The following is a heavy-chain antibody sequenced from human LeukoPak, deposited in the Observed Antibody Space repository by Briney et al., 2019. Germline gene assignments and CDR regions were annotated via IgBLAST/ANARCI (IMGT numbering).Heavy chain of an antibody. CDR3: AKMEFGGVQNAFDI. D-gene: IGHD3-16*01. V-gene: IGHV3-9*01. Sequence: SLRLSCAASGFTFDDYAMHWVRQAPGKGLEWVSGISWNSGSIGYADSVKGRFTISRDNAKNSLYLQMNSLGAEDTALYYCAKMEFGGVQNAFDIWGQGTMVTVSS. J-gene: IGHJ3*02. CDR2: ISWNSGSI. CDR1: GFTFDDYA.